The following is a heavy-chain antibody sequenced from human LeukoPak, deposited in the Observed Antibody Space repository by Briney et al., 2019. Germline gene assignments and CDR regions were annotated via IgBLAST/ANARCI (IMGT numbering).Heavy chain of an antibody. CDR1: GFTFTSYW. D-gene: IGHD2-15*01. CDR3: ARGIWVAF. CDR2: IKQDGSEK. J-gene: IGHJ4*02. Sequence: GGSLRLSCAASGFTFTSYWMGWVRQAPGKGLEWVANIKQDGSEKYYVDSVKGRFTISRDNAKNSVDLQMNSLRVEDTAVYYCARGIWVAFRGQGALVTVSS. V-gene: IGHV3-7*01.